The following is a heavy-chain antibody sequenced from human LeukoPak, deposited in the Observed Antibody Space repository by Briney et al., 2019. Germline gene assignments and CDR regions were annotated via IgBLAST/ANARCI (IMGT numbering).Heavy chain of an antibody. Sequence: SQTLSLTCAVSGGSISSGGYSWSWIRQPPGKGLEWIGYIYHSGSTYYNPSLTSRVTISVDRSKNQFSLKLSSVTAADTAVYYCARGRYSSSWSHFDYWGQGTLVTVSS. CDR1: GGSISSGGYS. CDR3: ARGRYSSSWSHFDY. D-gene: IGHD6-13*01. CDR2: IYHSGST. J-gene: IGHJ4*02. V-gene: IGHV4-30-2*01.